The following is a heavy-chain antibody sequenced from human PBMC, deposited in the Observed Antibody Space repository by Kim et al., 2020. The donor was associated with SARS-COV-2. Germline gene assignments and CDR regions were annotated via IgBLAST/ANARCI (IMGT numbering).Heavy chain of an antibody. J-gene: IGHJ4*02. CDR3: AKGWSY. CDR2: GSGGST. D-gene: IGHD3-3*01. Sequence: GSGGSTHYADSVKGRFTITRDNSKNTLYLQMNSLRAEDTAVYYCAKGWSYWGQGTLVTVSS. V-gene: IGHV3-23*01.